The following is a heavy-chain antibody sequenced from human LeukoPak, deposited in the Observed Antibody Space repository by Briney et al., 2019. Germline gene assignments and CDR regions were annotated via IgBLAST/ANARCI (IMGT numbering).Heavy chain of an antibody. CDR3: ARSGSSVRTFDY. CDR2: INHSGST. CDR1: GGSFSGYY. Sequence: SETLSLTCAVYGGSFSGYYWSWIRPPPGKGLEWIGEINHSGSTNYNPSLKSRVTISVDTSKNQFSLKLSSVTAADTAVYYCARSGSSVRTFDYWGQGTLVTVSS. J-gene: IGHJ4*02. V-gene: IGHV4-34*01. D-gene: IGHD3-10*01.